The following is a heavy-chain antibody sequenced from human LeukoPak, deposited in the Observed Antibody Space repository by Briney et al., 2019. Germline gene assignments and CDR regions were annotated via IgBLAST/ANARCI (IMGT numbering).Heavy chain of an antibody. Sequence: ASVEVSCKTSGYPFSTYEINWVRRAAGQGLEWMGWVHPNSGNAAYAQKFQGRVTMTRDTSISTAYMELSGLRSDDTAVYYCARGPRNDLWGQGTLVTVSS. J-gene: IGHJ5*02. CDR3: ARGPRNDL. CDR1: GYPFSTYE. D-gene: IGHD1-14*01. V-gene: IGHV1-8*01. CDR2: VHPNSGNA.